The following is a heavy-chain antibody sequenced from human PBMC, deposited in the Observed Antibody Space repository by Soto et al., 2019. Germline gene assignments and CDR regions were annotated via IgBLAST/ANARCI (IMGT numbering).Heavy chain of an antibody. J-gene: IGHJ4*02. V-gene: IGHV3-23*01. Sequence: GGSLRLSCAASGFTFSSYAMSWVRQAPGKGLEWVSAISGSGGSTYYADSVKGRFTISRDNSKNTLYLQMNSLRAEDTAVYYCAKDFGTSYYYDSSGPVDYWGRGTLVTVSS. CDR3: AKDFGTSYYYDSSGPVDY. CDR2: ISGSGGST. D-gene: IGHD3-22*01. CDR1: GFTFSSYA.